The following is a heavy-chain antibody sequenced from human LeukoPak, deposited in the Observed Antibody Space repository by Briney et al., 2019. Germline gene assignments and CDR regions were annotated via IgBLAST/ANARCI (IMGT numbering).Heavy chain of an antibody. CDR2: ISGSGGMT. V-gene: IGHV3-23*01. D-gene: IGHD3-22*01. CDR1: GFTFRTYA. CDR3: ARAPSEIGGYYPEYFRH. Sequence: PGGSLRLSCVASGFTFRTYAMSWVRRAPGKGLEWVSGISGSGGMTWYADSVKGRFTISRDNAKNTVSLQMNSLRAEDTGVYFCARAPSEIGGYYPEYFRHWGQGTLVTVSS. J-gene: IGHJ1*01.